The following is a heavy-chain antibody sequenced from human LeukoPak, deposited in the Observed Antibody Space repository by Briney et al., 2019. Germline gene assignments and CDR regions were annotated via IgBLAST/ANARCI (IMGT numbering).Heavy chain of an antibody. CDR3: ARDKGILGVGYYFDY. V-gene: IGHV4-39*07. Sequence: SETLSLTCTVSGGSISSSSYYWGWIRQPPGKGLEWIGRIYTSGSTNYNPSLKSRVTISVDTSKNQFSLKLSSVTAADTAVYYCARDKGILGVGYYFDYWGQGTLVTVSS. CDR1: GGSISSSSYY. CDR2: IYTSGST. J-gene: IGHJ4*02. D-gene: IGHD3-3*01.